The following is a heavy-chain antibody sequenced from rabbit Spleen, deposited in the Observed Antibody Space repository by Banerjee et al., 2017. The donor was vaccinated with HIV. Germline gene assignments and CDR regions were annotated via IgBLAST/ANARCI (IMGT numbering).Heavy chain of an antibody. CDR3: ARSTSAAYDL. Sequence: QEQLEESGGGLVKPEGSLTLTCTASGFSFSGGYNMCWVRQAPGKGLEWIACIYTGSSGSTAYASWAKGRFTISTASATTVTLQMTSLTAADTATYFCARSTSAAYDLWGPGTLVTVS. D-gene: IGHD6-1*01. J-gene: IGHJ4*01. CDR1: GFSFSGGYN. CDR2: IYTGSSGST. V-gene: IGHV1S45*01.